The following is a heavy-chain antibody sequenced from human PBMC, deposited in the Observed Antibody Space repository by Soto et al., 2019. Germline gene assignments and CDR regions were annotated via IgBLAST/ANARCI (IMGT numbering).Heavy chain of an antibody. J-gene: IGHJ6*02. D-gene: IGHD6-19*01. Sequence: QVPLQQWGAGLLKPSETLSLTCAVYGGSSSSYYWSWIRQHPGKGLEWIGDVYHSGGTNYNPSLKSRVTISEDTSKSQFSLMLKSVTAADTAVYDCGAVASSADFYGKDVWGQGTTVTVSS. CDR2: VYHSGGT. V-gene: IGHV4-34*02. CDR1: GGSSSSYY. CDR3: GAVASSADFYGKDV.